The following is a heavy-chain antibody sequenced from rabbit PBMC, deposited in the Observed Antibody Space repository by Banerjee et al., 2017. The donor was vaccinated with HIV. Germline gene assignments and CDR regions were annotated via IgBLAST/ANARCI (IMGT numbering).Heavy chain of an antibody. D-gene: IGHD4-1*01. J-gene: IGHJ4*01. V-gene: IGHV1S40*01. CDR2: IYTGSGST. Sequence: QSVEESGGDLVKPEGSLTLTCKASGFDLSSYYDMCWVRQAPGKGLEWIACIYTGSGSTVYASWAKGRFTISKTSSTTVTLQMTSLTAADTATYFCARGGYTSGWGFNLWGPGTLVTVS. CDR3: ARGGYTSGWGFNL. CDR1: GFDLSSYYD.